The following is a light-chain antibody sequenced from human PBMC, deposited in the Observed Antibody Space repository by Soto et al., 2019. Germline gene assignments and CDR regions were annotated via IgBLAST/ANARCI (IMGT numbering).Light chain of an antibody. CDR3: SSFTSSNSEV. CDR1: SSDVGLYTY. CDR2: DID. J-gene: IGLJ1*01. V-gene: IGLV2-14*01. Sequence: QSALAQPASVSGSPGQSIIISCTETSSDVGLYTYVSWFQQHPGKAPKLIIYDIDDRPSGVSDRFSGSKSGNTASLTISGLQAEDEADYYCSSFTSSNSEVFGTGTKLTVL.